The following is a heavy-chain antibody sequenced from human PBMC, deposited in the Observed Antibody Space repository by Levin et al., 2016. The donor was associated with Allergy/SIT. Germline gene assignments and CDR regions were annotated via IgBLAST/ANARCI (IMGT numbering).Heavy chain of an antibody. V-gene: IGHV4-34*01. CDR1: GGSFSGYY. CDR3: ARDYPGPVALKIFDY. CDR2: INHSGST. Sequence: SETLSLTCAVYGGSFSGYYWSWIRQPPGKGLEWIGEINHSGSTNYNPSLKSRVTMSVDTSKNQFSLKLSSVTAADTAVYYCARDYPGPVALKIFDYWGQGTLVTVSS. D-gene: IGHD4-23*01. J-gene: IGHJ4*02.